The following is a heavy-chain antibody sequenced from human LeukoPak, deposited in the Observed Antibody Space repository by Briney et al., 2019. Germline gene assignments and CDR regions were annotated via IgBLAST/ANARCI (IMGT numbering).Heavy chain of an antibody. D-gene: IGHD1-20*01. CDR1: GGSISSSSYY. V-gene: IGHV4-39*07. CDR3: ARAFLVRGQRGAYNWKGLSPDGFGAFDI. J-gene: IGHJ3*02. Sequence: PSETLSLTSTVSGGSISSSSYYWGWIRQPPGKGLEWIGSIYYSGSTYYNPSLKSRVTISVDTSKNQFSLKLSSVTAADTAVYYCARAFLVRGQRGAYNWKGLSPDGFGAFDIWGQGTMVTVSS. CDR2: IYYSGST.